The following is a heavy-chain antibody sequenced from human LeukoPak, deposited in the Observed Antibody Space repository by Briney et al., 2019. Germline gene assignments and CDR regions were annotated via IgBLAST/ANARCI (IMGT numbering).Heavy chain of an antibody. CDR1: GFTFSSYS. V-gene: IGHV3-21*01. J-gene: IGHJ6*02. CDR2: ISSSRSYI. Sequence: GGSLRLSCAASGFTFSSYSMNWVRQAPGKGLEWVASISSSRSYIYYADSVKGRFTISRDNAKNSLYLQMNSLRAEDTAVYYCARSIYYDSTIYYYGMDVWGQGDTVTVSS. D-gene: IGHD3-22*01. CDR3: ARSIYYDSTIYYYGMDV.